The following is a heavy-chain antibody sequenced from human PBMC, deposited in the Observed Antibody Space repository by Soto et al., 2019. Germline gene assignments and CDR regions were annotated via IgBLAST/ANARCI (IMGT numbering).Heavy chain of an antibody. D-gene: IGHD3-10*01. J-gene: IGHJ4*02. V-gene: IGHV1-69*06. CDR1: GGTFSSYA. CDR3: VRRNYYGSGSFDY. Sequence: GSSVKVSCKASGGTFSSYAISWLRQAPGQGLEWMGGIIPIFGTANYAQKFQGRVAITADKSTRTASMELSNLRSDDAAVYYCVRRNYYGSGSFDYWGQGTLVTVS. CDR2: IIPIFGTA.